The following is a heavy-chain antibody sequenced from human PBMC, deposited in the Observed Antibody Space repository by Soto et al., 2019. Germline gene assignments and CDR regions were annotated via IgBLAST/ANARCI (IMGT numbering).Heavy chain of an antibody. J-gene: IGHJ6*03. D-gene: IGHD3-16*01. CDR2: MNPNSGNT. Sequence: ASVKVSCKASGYTFTSYDINWVRQATGQGLEWMGWMNPNSGNTGYAQKFQGRVTITRDTSASTAYMELSSLRSEDTAVYYCARWPEGGYYMDVWGKGTTVTVSS. CDR1: GYTFTSYD. V-gene: IGHV1-8*01. CDR3: ARWPEGGYYMDV.